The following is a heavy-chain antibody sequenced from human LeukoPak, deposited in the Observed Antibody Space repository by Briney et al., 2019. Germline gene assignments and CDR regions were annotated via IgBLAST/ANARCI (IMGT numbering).Heavy chain of an antibody. CDR2: INRDEYER. CDR1: GFTFGNYW. J-gene: IGHJ4*02. CDR3: ARQHYDILTGYFGFDY. Sequence: GGSLRLSCAASGFTFGNYWMSWVRQAPGKGLEWAANINRDEYERYHVDSVKGRFTISRDNAKNSVYLQMNSLRAEDTAVYYCARQHYDILTGYFGFDYWGQGTLVTVSS. D-gene: IGHD3-9*01. V-gene: IGHV3-7*03.